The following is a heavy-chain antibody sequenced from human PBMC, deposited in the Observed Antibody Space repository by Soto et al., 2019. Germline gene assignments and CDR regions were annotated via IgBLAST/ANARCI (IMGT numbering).Heavy chain of an antibody. Sequence: GGSLRLSCAASGFTFSSYAMHWVRQAPGKGLEWVAVISYDGSNKYYADSVKGRFTISRDNSKNTLYLQMNSLRAEDTAVYYCAILDSYYYDSSGPSDYWGQGTLVTVSS. CDR2: ISYDGSNK. CDR1: GFTFSSYA. D-gene: IGHD3-22*01. J-gene: IGHJ4*02. V-gene: IGHV3-30-3*01. CDR3: AILDSYYYDSSGPSDY.